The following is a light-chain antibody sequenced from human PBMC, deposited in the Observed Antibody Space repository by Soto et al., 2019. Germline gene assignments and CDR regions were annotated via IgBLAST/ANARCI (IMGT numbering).Light chain of an antibody. V-gene: IGLV2-14*03. CDR3: SSYTSNTTWV. Sequence: QSALTQPASVSGSPGQSITISCTGTSSDVGGYKYVSWYQHHPGKAPKLLIYDVSNRPSGVSNRFSGSKSGNTASLTISGLQAEDEADYYCSSYTSNTTWVFGGGTK. CDR2: DVS. J-gene: IGLJ3*02. CDR1: SSDVGGYKY.